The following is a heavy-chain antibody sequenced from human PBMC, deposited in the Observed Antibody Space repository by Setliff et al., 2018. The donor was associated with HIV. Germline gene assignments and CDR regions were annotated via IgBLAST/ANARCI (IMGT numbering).Heavy chain of an antibody. D-gene: IGHD2-8*02. V-gene: IGHV4-39*02. CDR1: GGSINSTSYY. Sequence: KASETLSLTCTVSGGSINSTSYYWGWIRQPPGNGLEWIASFYHSGNTYYNPSFISRVTMSVDTSKNQFSLKLTSVTAADTAIYYCLRETGVNVAADGRGYHTFDFWGRGTMVTVSS. J-gene: IGHJ3*01. CDR2: FYHSGNT. CDR3: LRETGVNVAADGRGYHTFDF.